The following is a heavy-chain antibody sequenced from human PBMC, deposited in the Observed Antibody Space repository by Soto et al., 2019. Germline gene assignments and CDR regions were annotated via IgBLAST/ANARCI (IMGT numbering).Heavy chain of an antibody. Sequence: SETLSLTCTVSGGSISSSSYYWGWIRQPPGKGLEWIGSIYYSGSTYYNPSLKSRVTISVDTSKNQFSLKLSPVTAADTAVYYCARLGFLEWLSRTWFDPWGQGTLVTVS. CDR1: GGSISSSSYY. D-gene: IGHD3-3*01. CDR2: IYYSGST. CDR3: ARLGFLEWLSRTWFDP. V-gene: IGHV4-39*01. J-gene: IGHJ5*02.